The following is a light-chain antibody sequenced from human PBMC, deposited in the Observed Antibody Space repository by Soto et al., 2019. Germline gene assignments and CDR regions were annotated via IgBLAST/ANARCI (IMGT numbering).Light chain of an antibody. CDR2: EVS. CDR3: SSYTSSSTVV. J-gene: IGLJ2*01. CDR1: SSDVGGYNY. V-gene: IGLV2-14*01. Sequence: QSALTQPASVSGSPGQSITLSCTGTSSDVGGYNYVSWYQQHPGKAPKLMIYEVSNRPSGVSNRFSGSKSGNTASLTISGLQAEDEAGYYCSSYTSSSTVVFGGGTKLTVL.